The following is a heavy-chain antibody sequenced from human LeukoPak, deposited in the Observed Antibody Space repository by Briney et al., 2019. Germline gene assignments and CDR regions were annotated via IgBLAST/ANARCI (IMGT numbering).Heavy chain of an antibody. V-gene: IGHV1-2*02. CDR2: INPNSGGT. D-gene: IGHD3-22*01. CDR1: GYTFTGYF. J-gene: IGHJ4*02. CDR3: ARGKHENYYDSSGFLYYFDY. Sequence: ASVKVSCKASGYTFTGYFMHWVRQAPGQGLEWMGWINPNSGGTKYAQKFQGRVTMTRDTSISTAYMELTRLTSDDTAVYYCARGKHENYYDSSGFLYYFDYWGQGTLVTVSS.